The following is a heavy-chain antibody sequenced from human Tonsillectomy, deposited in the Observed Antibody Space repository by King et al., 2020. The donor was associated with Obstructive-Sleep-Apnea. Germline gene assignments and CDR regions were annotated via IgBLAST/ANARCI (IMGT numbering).Heavy chain of an antibody. V-gene: IGHV1-18*01. CDR3: ARGDPFTVFGVILDY. CDR1: GYTFIRYG. Sequence: QLVQSGAEVKKPGASVKVSCKATGYTFIRYGINWVRQAPGQGLEWMGWISAYSGHTHYRQKLQGRVTMTTDTSTSTAYMELRSLTSDDTAVYYCARGDPFTVFGVILDYWGQGTLVTVSS. D-gene: IGHD3-3*01. CDR2: ISAYSGHT. J-gene: IGHJ4*02.